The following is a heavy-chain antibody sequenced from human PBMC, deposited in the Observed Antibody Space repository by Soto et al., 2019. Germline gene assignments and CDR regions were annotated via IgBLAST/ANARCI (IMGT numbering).Heavy chain of an antibody. Sequence: QVQLQESGPGLVKPSETLSLTCTVSGGSISSYYWSWFRQPPEKGLEWIGYIYYSGTTNYNPSLKSRVTISVDTSKNQFSLKLSSVTAADTAVYYCARSVVGSWYWFDPWGQGTLVTVSS. V-gene: IGHV4-59*01. D-gene: IGHD6-13*01. J-gene: IGHJ5*02. CDR1: GGSISSYY. CDR2: IYYSGTT. CDR3: ARSVVGSWYWFDP.